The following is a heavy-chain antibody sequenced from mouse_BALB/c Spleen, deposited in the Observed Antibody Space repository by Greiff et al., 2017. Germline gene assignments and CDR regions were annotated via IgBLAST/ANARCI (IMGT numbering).Heavy chain of an antibody. CDR1: GFSLTGYG. J-gene: IGHJ3*01. CDR2: IWAGGST. Sequence: QVQLKESGPGLVAPSQSLSITCTVSGFSLTGYGVNWVRQPPGKGLEWLGMIWAGGSTNYNSALMSRLSISKDNSKSQVFLKMNSLQTDDTAMYYCAREGDRRTWFAYWGQGTLVTVSA. CDR3: AREGDRRTWFAY. D-gene: IGHD3-3*01. V-gene: IGHV2-9*02.